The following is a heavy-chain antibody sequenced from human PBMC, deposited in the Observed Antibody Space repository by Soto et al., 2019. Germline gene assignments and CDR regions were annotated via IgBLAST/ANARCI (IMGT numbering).Heavy chain of an antibody. Sequence: SETLSLTCAVSGGSISSGGYSWSWIRQPPGKGLEWIGYIYHSGSTYYNPSLKSRVTISVDRSKNQFSLKLSSVTAADTAVYYCARVSNGGYSSSWDFDYLGQGTLITVP. CDR2: IYHSGST. D-gene: IGHD6-13*01. CDR1: GGSISSGGYS. J-gene: IGHJ4*02. V-gene: IGHV4-30-2*01. CDR3: ARVSNGGYSSSWDFDY.